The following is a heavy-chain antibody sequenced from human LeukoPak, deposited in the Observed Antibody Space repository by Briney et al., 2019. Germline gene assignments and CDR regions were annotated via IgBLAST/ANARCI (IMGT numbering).Heavy chain of an antibody. Sequence: PGGSLRPSCAASGFTFSSYGMSWVRQAPGKGLEWVSAISGSGGSTYYAGSVKGRFTISRDNSKNTLYLQMNSLRAEDMALYYCAKGSRPYYYYYYMDVWGKGTTVTVSS. CDR2: ISGSGGST. J-gene: IGHJ6*03. V-gene: IGHV3-23*01. CDR1: GFTFSSYG. CDR3: AKGSRPYYYYYYMDV.